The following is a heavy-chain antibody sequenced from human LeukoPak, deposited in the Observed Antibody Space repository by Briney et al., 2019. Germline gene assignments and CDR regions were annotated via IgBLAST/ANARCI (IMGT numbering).Heavy chain of an antibody. D-gene: IGHD6-19*01. CDR1: GFTFIDYD. CDR2: IGIRGDT. CDR3: ARGGIQVSGIDEFDY. V-gene: IGHV3-13*01. Sequence: GGSLRLSCAASGFTFIDYDMHWVRQVIGKGLEWVSTIGIRGDTHYSGSVKGRFTISRENAESSLYLQMNSLRAEDTAVYYCARGGIQVSGIDEFDYWGQGTLVTVSS. J-gene: IGHJ4*02.